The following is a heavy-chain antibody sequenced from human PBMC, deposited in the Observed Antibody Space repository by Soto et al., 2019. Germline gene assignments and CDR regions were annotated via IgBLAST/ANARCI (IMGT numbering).Heavy chain of an antibody. J-gene: IGHJ2*01. CDR1: GGDYY. CDR3: ARCDGSYYDYYSGKNKKGGWYLDL. Sequence: QVQLQESGPGLVRPSETLSLTCTVSGGDYYWSWIRQAPGKGLEWIGYMYYNGGVYYNPSLQSRAALSVDTSTNQFSLQLSSVTAADTAVYYCARCDGSYYDYYSGKNKKGGWYLDLWGRGTLVTVSS. D-gene: IGHD3-16*01. V-gene: IGHV4-30-4*01. CDR2: MYYNGGV.